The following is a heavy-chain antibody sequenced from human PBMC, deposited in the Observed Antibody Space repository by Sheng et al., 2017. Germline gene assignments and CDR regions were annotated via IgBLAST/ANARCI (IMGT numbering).Heavy chain of an antibody. CDR2: IFHSGST. D-gene: IGHD1-1*01. J-gene: IGHJ4*02. CDR3: ARAYGSRFYFDY. CDR1: GYSISSGYY. V-gene: IGHV4-38-2*02. Sequence: QVQLLESGPGLVKPSETLSLTCSVSGYSISSGYYWGWIRQPPGKGLEWIANIFHSGSTFYNPSLKSRLTISVDTSKNQFSLRLTSLTDADTAVYYCARAYGSRFYFDYWGQGTLVTVSA.